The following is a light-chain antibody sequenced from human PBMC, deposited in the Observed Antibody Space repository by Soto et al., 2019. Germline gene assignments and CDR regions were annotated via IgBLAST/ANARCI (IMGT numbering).Light chain of an antibody. CDR2: DTS. V-gene: IGKV3-15*01. CDR1: QSVSSY. Sequence: VLTQSPATLSLSPGERATLSCRASQSVSSYLAWYQQKPGQAPRLLIYDTSNRATGIPARFSGSGSGTEFTLTISSLQSEDFAVYYCQQYNNWPRTFGQGTKLEIK. CDR3: QQYNNWPRT. J-gene: IGKJ2*01.